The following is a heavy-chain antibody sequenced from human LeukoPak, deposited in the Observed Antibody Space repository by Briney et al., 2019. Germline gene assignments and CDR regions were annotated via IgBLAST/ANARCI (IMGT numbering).Heavy chain of an antibody. D-gene: IGHD3-22*01. CDR3: ARNGDSSGYPTPNWLDR. Sequence: GGCLRLSCAASGHTFSSYEMNWVRQAPGKGRGWVSYISSSGSTIYYTDSVKGRFTIPRDNANNSLYLQMNSLRAEDTAVYYCARNGDSSGYPTPNWLDRWGQGSLVTVSS. V-gene: IGHV3-48*03. CDR2: ISSSGSTI. J-gene: IGHJ5*02. CDR1: GHTFSSYE.